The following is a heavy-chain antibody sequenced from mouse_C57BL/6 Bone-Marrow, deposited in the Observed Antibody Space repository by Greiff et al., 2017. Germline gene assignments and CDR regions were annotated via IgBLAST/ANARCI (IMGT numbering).Heavy chain of an antibody. CDR3: ARHEDKGDGNYPYYFDY. V-gene: IGHV1-62-2*01. Sequence: QVQLQQSGAELVKPGASVKLSCKASGYTFTEYTIHWVKQRSGQGLEWIGWFYPGSGSIKYNEKFKDKATLTADKSSSPVYMELSRLTSEDSAVYFCARHEDKGDGNYPYYFDYWGQGTTLTVSS. J-gene: IGHJ2*01. D-gene: IGHD2-1*01. CDR2: FYPGSGSI. CDR1: GYTFTEYT.